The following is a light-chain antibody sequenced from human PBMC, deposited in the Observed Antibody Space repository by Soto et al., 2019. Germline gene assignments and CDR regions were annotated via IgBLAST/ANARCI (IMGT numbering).Light chain of an antibody. Sequence: QSVLTQPASVSGSAGQSITISCSGTMRDVGAYNLVSWYQQHPGTAPKLIIYEVRNRPSGIYYRLSGSRSGNTASLTTSGLQPEDEGDYSCSAYTARSTLVFGGGTTLTVL. CDR3: SAYTARSTLV. CDR2: EVR. V-gene: IGLV2-14*01. CDR1: MRDVGAYNL. J-gene: IGLJ3*02.